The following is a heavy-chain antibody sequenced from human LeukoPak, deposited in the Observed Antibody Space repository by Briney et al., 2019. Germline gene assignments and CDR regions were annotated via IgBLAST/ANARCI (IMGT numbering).Heavy chain of an antibody. CDR2: INHSGST. V-gene: IGHV4-34*01. J-gene: IGHJ6*03. CDR3: ARPPRYCSSTSCYAIRHYYYYMDV. CDR1: GGSFSGYY. D-gene: IGHD2-2*01. Sequence: SETLSLTCAVYGGSFSGYYWSWIRQTPGKGLEWIGEINHSGSTNYNPSLKSRVTISVDTSKNQFSLKLSSVTAADTAVYYCARPPRYCSSTSCYAIRHYYYYMDVWGKRTTVTVSS.